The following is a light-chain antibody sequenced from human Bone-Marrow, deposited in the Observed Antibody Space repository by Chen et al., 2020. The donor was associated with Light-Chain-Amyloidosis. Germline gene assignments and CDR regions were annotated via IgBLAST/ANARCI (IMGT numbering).Light chain of an antibody. V-gene: IGLV3-25*03. J-gene: IGLJ2*01. CDR1: ELPTKY. CDR3: QSADSSGTYEVI. CDR2: RDT. Sequence: SYELTQPPSVSVSPGQTARINCSGDELPTKYAYWYQQKPGQAPLLVIHRDTERPSGISERFSGSSSGTTATLTISGVQAEDEADYHCQSADSSGTYEVIFGGGTKLTVL.